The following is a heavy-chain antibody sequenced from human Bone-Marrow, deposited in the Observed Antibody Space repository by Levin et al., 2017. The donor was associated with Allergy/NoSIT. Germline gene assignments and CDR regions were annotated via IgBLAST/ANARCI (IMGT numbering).Heavy chain of an antibody. CDR3: ATDEGGGDLYKWGLYYYPLDV. CDR2: ISYDGGDK. J-gene: IGHJ6*02. Sequence: GGSLRLSCSASPVSFTRYAFHWVRQAPGKGLEWVALISYDGGDKKYTDSVKGRFTISRDDAESMVYLQMNSLRPDDTAVYFCATDEGGGDLYKWGLYYYPLDVWGLGTTVTVTS. CDR1: PVSFTRYA. V-gene: IGHV3-30-3*01. D-gene: IGHD5-24*01.